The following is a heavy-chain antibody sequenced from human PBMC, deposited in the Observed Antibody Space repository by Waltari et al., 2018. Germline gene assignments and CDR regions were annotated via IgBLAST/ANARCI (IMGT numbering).Heavy chain of an antibody. CDR1: GGTFSSYA. CDR2: IIPIFGTA. V-gene: IGHV1-69*13. CDR3: ARGYYDSSGYYGVDY. D-gene: IGHD3-22*01. J-gene: IGHJ4*02. Sequence: QVQLVQSGAEVKKPGSSVKVSCKASGGTFSSYAISWVRQAPGQGLEWMGGIIPIFGTANYAQKFQGRVTMTAAESTSTAYMELSSLRSEDTAGYYCARGYYDSSGYYGVDYWGQGTLVTVSS.